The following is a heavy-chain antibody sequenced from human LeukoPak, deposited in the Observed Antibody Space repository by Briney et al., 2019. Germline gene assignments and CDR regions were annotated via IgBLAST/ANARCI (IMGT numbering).Heavy chain of an antibody. J-gene: IGHJ4*02. V-gene: IGHV3-30-3*01. D-gene: IGHD3-22*01. CDR3: ARVVYDSSGYYLGVGPLDY. CDR1: GFTFSSSA. Sequence: GGSLRLSCAASGFTFSSSAMHWVRQAPGKGLEWVAVISYDGSNKYYADSVKGRFTISRDNSKNTLYLQMNSLRAEDTAVYYCARVVYDSSGYYLGVGPLDYWGQGTLVTVSS. CDR2: ISYDGSNK.